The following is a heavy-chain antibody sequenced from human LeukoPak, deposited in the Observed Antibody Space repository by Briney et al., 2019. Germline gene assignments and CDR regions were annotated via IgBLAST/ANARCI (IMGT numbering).Heavy chain of an antibody. Sequence: GGSLRLSCAASGFTFSSYSMNWVRQAPGKGLEWVSSISSSSSYRYYADSVKGRFTISRDNAKNSLYLQMNSLRAEDTAVYYCARDFLSYSSSSSSFGYWGQGTLVTVSS. CDR1: GFTFSSYS. J-gene: IGHJ4*02. CDR3: ARDFLSYSSSSSSFGY. CDR2: ISSSSSYR. V-gene: IGHV3-21*01. D-gene: IGHD6-6*01.